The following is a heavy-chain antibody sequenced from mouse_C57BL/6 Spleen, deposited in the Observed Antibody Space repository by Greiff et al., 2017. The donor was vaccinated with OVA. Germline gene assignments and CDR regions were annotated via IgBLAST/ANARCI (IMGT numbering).Heavy chain of an antibody. CDR1: GYTFTDYN. Sequence: EVQLQQSGPELVKPGASVKMSCKASGYTFTDYNMHWVKQSHGKSLEWIGYINPNNGGTSYNQKFKGKATLTVNKSSSTAYMELRSLTSEDSAVYYCARLVYGSSYVPFDYWGQGTTLTVSS. D-gene: IGHD1-1*01. V-gene: IGHV1-22*01. CDR2: INPNNGGT. J-gene: IGHJ2*01. CDR3: ARLVYGSSYVPFDY.